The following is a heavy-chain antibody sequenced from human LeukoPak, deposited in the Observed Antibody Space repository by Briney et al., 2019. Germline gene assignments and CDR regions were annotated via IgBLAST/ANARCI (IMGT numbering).Heavy chain of an antibody. V-gene: IGHV4-4*07. Sequence: PSETLSLTCTVSGDSSGYPWSWLRQPAGKELEWIGRIYSSYFTEYNLSLDGRVTMSIDTSKNQFSLMLDSVTAADTAVYYCARVHIVTGTYFDSWGQGALVTVSS. J-gene: IGHJ4*02. CDR2: IYSSYFT. CDR3: ARVHIVTGTYFDS. D-gene: IGHD3-10*01. CDR1: GDSSGYP.